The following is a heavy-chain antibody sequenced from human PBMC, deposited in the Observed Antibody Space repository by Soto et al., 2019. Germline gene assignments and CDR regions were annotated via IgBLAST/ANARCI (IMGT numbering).Heavy chain of an antibody. CDR3: AKDLGYYDSSGYNHY. V-gene: IGHV3-23*01. CDR2: ISGSGGST. Sequence: GGSLRRYCAASGCTVSSYAMSWVRQAPGKGLEWVSAISGSGGSTYYADSVKGRFTISRDNSKNTLYLQMNSLRAEDTAVYYCAKDLGYYDSSGYNHYWGQVTLVTLS. D-gene: IGHD3-22*01. J-gene: IGHJ4*02. CDR1: GCTVSSYA.